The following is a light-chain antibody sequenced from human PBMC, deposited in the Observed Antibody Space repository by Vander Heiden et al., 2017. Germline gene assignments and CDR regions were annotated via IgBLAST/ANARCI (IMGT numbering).Light chain of an antibody. Sequence: QSVLPQPPSVSGAPGQRVTIPCPGSSSNIGPGYDVHWYHQIPGGAPKPLIYINNNRPSGVPDRFSGSKSDTSASRASTGLQAEDEADYYCQSYDKNLSVPYIFGPGTKVTVL. J-gene: IGLJ1*01. V-gene: IGLV1-40*01. CDR1: SSNIGPGYD. CDR2: INN. CDR3: QSYDKNLSVPYI.